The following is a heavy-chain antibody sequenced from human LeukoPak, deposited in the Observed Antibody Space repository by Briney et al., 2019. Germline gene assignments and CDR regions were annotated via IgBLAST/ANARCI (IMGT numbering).Heavy chain of an antibody. Sequence: GASVKVSCKASGYTFTGYYMHWVRQAPGQGLEWMGWINPNSGGTNYAQRFQGRVTMTRDTSISTAYMELSRLRSDDTAVYYCARDKSEWLLLHFDYWGQGTLVTVSS. CDR1: GYTFTGYY. CDR3: ARDKSEWLLLHFDY. CDR2: INPNSGGT. J-gene: IGHJ4*02. D-gene: IGHD3-22*01. V-gene: IGHV1-2*02.